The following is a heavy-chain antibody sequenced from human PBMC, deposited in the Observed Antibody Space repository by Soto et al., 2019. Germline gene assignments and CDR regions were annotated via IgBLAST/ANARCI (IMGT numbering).Heavy chain of an antibody. CDR1: GFTFNTYW. J-gene: IGHJ4*02. CDR3: ATGGSGYFTY. V-gene: IGHV3-74*01. CDR2: IKSDGSYT. D-gene: IGHD3-22*01. Sequence: EVQLVESGGGLVQPGGSLRLSCAASGFTFNTYWMQWVRQAPGKGLVWVSRIKSDGSYTNYADSVKGRFTISRDNAKNTLFLQMNSLGAKDTDVYYCATGGSGYFTYWGQGTLVTVSS.